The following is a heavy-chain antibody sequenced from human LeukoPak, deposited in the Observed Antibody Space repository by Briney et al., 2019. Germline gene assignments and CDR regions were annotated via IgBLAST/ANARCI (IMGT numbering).Heavy chain of an antibody. CDR1: GGTFSSYA. D-gene: IGHD5-18*01. J-gene: IGHJ4*02. CDR3: ARDPDTAMVTHDY. Sequence: GASVKVSCKASGGTFSSYAISWVRQAPGQGREWMGRIIPILGIANYAQKFQGRVTITADKSTSTAYMELSSLRSEDTAVYYCARDPDTAMVTHDYWGQGTLVTVSS. CDR2: IIPILGIA. V-gene: IGHV1-69*04.